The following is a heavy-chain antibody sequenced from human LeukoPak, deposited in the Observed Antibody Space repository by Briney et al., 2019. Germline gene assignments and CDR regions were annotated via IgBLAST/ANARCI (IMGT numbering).Heavy chain of an antibody. V-gene: IGHV4-38-2*01. Sequence: PSETLSLTCAVSGYSISSGYYWGWIRQPPGKGLEWIGRIYHSGSTYYNPSLKSRVTISVDTSKNQFSLKLSSVTAADTAVYYCARSAEYFDYWGQGTLVTVSS. CDR2: IYHSGST. CDR1: GYSISSGYY. J-gene: IGHJ4*02. CDR3: ARSAEYFDY.